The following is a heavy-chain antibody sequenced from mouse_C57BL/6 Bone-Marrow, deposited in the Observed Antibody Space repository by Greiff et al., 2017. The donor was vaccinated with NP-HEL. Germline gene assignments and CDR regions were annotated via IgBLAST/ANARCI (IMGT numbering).Heavy chain of an antibody. V-gene: IGHV2-5*01. J-gene: IGHJ4*01. CDR2: LWRGGST. Sequence: VQGVESGPGLVQPSQSLSITCTVSGFSLTSYGVHWVRQSPGQGLEWLGVLWRGGSTDYNAAFMSRLSITKDNSKSQVFFKMNSLQADDTAIYYCASHYYGSSYGYYAMDYWGQGTSVTVSS. D-gene: IGHD1-1*01. CDR3: ASHYYGSSYGYYAMDY. CDR1: GFSLTSYG.